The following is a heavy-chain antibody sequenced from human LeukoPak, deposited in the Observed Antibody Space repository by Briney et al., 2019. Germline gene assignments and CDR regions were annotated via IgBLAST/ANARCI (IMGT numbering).Heavy chain of an antibody. D-gene: IGHD1-26*01. V-gene: IGHV3-48*02. CDR1: GFTFSTYN. J-gene: IGHJ4*02. Sequence: GGSLRLSCAASGFTFSTYNMNWVRQAPGKGLEWVSFISSGSRIIYYADSVKGRFTVSRDNARNSLYLQMNSLRDEDTAVYYCARNPAGIGDYWGQGTLVTVSS. CDR3: ARNPAGIGDY. CDR2: ISSGSRII.